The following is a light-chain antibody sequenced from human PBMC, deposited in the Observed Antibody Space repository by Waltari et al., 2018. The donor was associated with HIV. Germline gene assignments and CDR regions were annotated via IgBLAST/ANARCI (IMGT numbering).Light chain of an antibody. J-gene: IGLJ3*02. Sequence: QSALTQPASMSGSPGQSITISCTGTNNDIGSYDFVSWYQQHPGEAPQIIIFGVTRRPSGVSSRFSGSKSGNTASLLISGLQADDEADYYCSSYTNRQTLAFGGGTKLTVL. V-gene: IGLV2-14*01. CDR3: SSYTNRQTLA. CDR2: GVT. CDR1: NNDIGSYDF.